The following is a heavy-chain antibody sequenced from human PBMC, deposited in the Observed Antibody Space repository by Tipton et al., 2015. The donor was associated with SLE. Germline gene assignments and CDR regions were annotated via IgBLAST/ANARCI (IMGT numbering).Heavy chain of an antibody. J-gene: IGHJ6*02. CDR2: INTFTGNP. CDR1: GYTFKSYA. CDR3: AREYQLLSHYYGMDV. D-gene: IGHD2-2*01. V-gene: IGHV7-4-1*01. Sequence: QVQLVQSESELKKPGASVKVTCKASGYTFKSYAMNWVRQAPGQGLEWMGWINTFTGNPTYAQGFTGRFVFSLDTSVNTAYLEIHSLKAEDTAVYYCAREYQLLSHYYGMDVWGQGTTVTVSS.